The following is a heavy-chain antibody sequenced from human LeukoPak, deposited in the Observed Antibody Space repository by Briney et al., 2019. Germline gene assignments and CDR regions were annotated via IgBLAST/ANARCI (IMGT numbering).Heavy chain of an antibody. CDR1: GGSISSSSYY. CDR3: ARFVVRNWFDP. J-gene: IGHJ5*02. Sequence: SETLSLTCTVSGGSISSSSYYWGWIRQPPGKGLEWIGYIYYSGSTNYNPSLKSRVTISVDTSKNQFSLKLSSVTAADTAVYYCARFVVRNWFDPWGQGTLVTVSS. D-gene: IGHD6-6*01. CDR2: IYYSGST. V-gene: IGHV4-61*05.